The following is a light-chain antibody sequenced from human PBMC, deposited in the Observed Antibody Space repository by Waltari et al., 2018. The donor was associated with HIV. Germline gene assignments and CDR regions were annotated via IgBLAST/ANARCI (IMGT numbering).Light chain of an antibody. CDR2: GTS. Sequence: EILMTQSPATLSVSPGERAPLSCRASQSVNINLAWYQQKPGQTPRLLIYGTSTRATDIPARFSGSGSGTEFTLTISSLQSEDFAVYYCHHYNNWRETFGQGTKVEIK. J-gene: IGKJ1*01. CDR1: QSVNIN. CDR3: HHYNNWRET. V-gene: IGKV3-15*01.